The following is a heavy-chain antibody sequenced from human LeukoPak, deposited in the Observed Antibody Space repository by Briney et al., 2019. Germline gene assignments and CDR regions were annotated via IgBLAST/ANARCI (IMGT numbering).Heavy chain of an antibody. V-gene: IGHV1-8*01. J-gene: IGHJ4*01. D-gene: IGHD6-19*01. CDR2: IYPKNGKT. CDR3: ARKLSGYSSGWYPDY. Sequence: ASVTVSCKASGYIFTSYDINWVRQAPGQGVEWVGWIYPKNGKTGYAEKFQGRVTLTTDMSTNTAYMEMDNLTSDDTAVYFCARKLSGYSSGWYPDYWGHGSLVIVSS. CDR1: GYIFTSYD.